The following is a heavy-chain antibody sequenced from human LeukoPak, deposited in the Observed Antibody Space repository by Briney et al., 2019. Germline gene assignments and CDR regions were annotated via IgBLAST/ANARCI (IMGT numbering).Heavy chain of an antibody. Sequence: SETLSLTCTVSGGSISSSSYYWSWIRQPAGKGLEWIGRIYTIGSITYNPSLKSRVTISVDTSKNQFSLRLSSVTAADTAVYYCARVRTAAGEFDPWGHGTLVAVSS. J-gene: IGHJ5*02. CDR1: GGSISSSSYY. CDR3: ARVRTAAGEFDP. CDR2: IYTIGSI. D-gene: IGHD6-13*01. V-gene: IGHV4-61*02.